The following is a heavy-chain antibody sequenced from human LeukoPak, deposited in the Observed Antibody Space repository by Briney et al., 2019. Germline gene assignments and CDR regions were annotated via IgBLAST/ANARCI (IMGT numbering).Heavy chain of an antibody. CDR3: ARDSGEVPDY. V-gene: IGHV1-2*02. J-gene: IGHJ4*02. Sequence: ASVKVSCKASGYTFTDYYMHWVRQAPGQGLEWMGWINPRSGGTNYAQRFQGRVTVTRDTSISTAYMELSRLQSDDTAVYYCARDSGEVPDYWGQGTLVTVSS. D-gene: IGHD3-10*01. CDR1: GYTFTDYY. CDR2: INPRSGGT.